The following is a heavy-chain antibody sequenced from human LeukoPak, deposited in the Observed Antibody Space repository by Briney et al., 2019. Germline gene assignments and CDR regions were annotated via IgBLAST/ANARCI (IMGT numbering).Heavy chain of an antibody. CDR3: ASDRVFYGLDV. J-gene: IGHJ6*02. V-gene: IGHV3-33*01. CDR2: IWYDGSNK. Sequence: GRSLRLSCAASGFTFSSYGMHWVRQAPGKGLEWVAVIWYDGSNKYYADSVKGRFTISRDNSKNTLYLQTNSLRPEDTAIYYCASDRVFYGLDVWGQGTTVTVSS. CDR1: GFTFSSYG.